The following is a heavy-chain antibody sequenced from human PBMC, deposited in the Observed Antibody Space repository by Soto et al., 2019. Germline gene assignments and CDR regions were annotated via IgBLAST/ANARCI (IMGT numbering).Heavy chain of an antibody. D-gene: IGHD3-22*01. CDR2: IYPGDSDT. CDR3: ARTRYYYDSSGYYSPLYYYYGMDV. CDR1: VYSFTKYW. J-gene: IGHJ6*02. V-gene: IGHV5-51*01. Sequence: GESLKSSCKGSVYSFTKYWIGWVRQMPGKGLEWMGIIYPGDSDTRYSPSFQGQVTISADKSISTAYLQWSSLKASDTAMYYCARTRYYYDSSGYYSPLYYYYGMDVWGQGTTVTVSS.